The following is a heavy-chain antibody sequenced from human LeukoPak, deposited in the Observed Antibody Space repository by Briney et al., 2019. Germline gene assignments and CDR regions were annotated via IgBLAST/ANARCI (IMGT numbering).Heavy chain of an antibody. V-gene: IGHV3-9*01. CDR3: AKDNRRHYTSGPNPDSLH. Sequence: GGSLRLSCAGSGFIFNNYAMHWVRQPPGKGLEWVSGISWNSGSIDYADSVRGRFTISRDNAKNSLYLQMDSLRVEDTASYYCAKDNRRHYTSGPNPDSLHWGQGALVTVSS. J-gene: IGHJ4*02. CDR1: GFIFNNYA. CDR2: ISWNSGSI. D-gene: IGHD6-19*01.